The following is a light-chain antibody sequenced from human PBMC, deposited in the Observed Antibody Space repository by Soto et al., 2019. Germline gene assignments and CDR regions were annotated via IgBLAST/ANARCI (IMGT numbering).Light chain of an antibody. V-gene: IGKV1-5*03. J-gene: IGKJ1*01. CDR1: QTISSW. Sequence: DNQMTQSPSTLSASVGDRVTITCRASQTISSWLAWYQQKPGKAPKLLIYKASTLKSGVPSRFSGSGSGTEFSLTISSLQPEDFATYYCQQYNAYPWTFGQGTKVDI. CDR3: QQYNAYPWT. CDR2: KAS.